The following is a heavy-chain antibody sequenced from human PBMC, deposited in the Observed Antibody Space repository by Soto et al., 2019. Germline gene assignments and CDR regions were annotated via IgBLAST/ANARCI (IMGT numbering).Heavy chain of an antibody. D-gene: IGHD1-7*01. Sequence: SETLSLTCTVSGGSISSYYWSWIRQPPGKGLEWIGYIYYSGSTNYNPSLKSRVTISVDTSKNQFSLKLSSVTAADTAVYYCARVRVSITGTTLGPHDYCGQGTLVTVSS. CDR1: GGSISSYY. J-gene: IGHJ4*02. V-gene: IGHV4-59*01. CDR3: ARVRVSITGTTLGPHDY. CDR2: IYYSGST.